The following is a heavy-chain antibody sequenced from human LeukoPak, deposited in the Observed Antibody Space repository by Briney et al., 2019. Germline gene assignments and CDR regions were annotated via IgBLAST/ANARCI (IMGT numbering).Heavy chain of an antibody. CDR3: AREFEYPTPLQDY. CDR2: IKQDGSEK. V-gene: IGHV3-7*01. D-gene: IGHD2/OR15-2a*01. CDR1: GFTFSSYW. Sequence: GGSLRLSCAASGFTFSSYWMSWVRQAPGKGLEWVANIKQDGSEKYYVDSVKGRFTISRDNAKNSLYLQMNSLRAEDTAVYYCAREFEYPTPLQDYWGRGTLVTVSS. J-gene: IGHJ4*02.